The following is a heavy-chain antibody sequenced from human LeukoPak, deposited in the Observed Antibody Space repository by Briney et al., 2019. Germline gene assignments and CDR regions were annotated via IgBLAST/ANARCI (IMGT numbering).Heavy chain of an antibody. V-gene: IGHV3-9*01. J-gene: IGHJ6*02. CDR1: RYIFDVYA. CDR3: AQDLATRASDYYYGMDV. Sequence: SLRLLCRASRYIFDVYAVHCARQARGKGVECGSGIRWNSSSIGYVDSVKGRFTISRDNAKNTLYLQMNSLRAEDTALYYCAQDLATRASDYYYGMDVWGQGTTVTVSS. D-gene: IGHD5-12*01. CDR2: IRWNSSSI.